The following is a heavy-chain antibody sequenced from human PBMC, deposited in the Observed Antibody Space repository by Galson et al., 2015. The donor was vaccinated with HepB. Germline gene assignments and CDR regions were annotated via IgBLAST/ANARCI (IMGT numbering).Heavy chain of an antibody. J-gene: IGHJ4*02. D-gene: IGHD3-22*01. V-gene: IGHV1-18*04. CDR3: ARGVYYYDSSGYYHFDY. Sequence: SVKVSCKASGHTFTSYGISWVRQAPGQGLEWMGWISAYNGNTNYAQKLQGRVTMTTDTSTSTAYMELRSLRSDDTAVYYCARGVYYYDSSGYYHFDYWGQGTLVTVSS. CDR2: ISAYNGNT. CDR1: GHTFTSYG.